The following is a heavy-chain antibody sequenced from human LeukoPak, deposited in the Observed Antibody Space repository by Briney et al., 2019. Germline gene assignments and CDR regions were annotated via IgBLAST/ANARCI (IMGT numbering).Heavy chain of an antibody. Sequence: SETLSLTCTVSGGSISSYYWSWIRQPPGKGLEWIGYIYYSGSTNYNPSLKSRVTISVDTSKNQFSLKLSSVTAADTAVYYCAGSTAARGVVDYWGQGTLVTVSS. CDR2: IYYSGST. V-gene: IGHV4-59*01. CDR1: GGSISSYY. CDR3: AGSTAARGVVDY. J-gene: IGHJ4*02. D-gene: IGHD6-6*01.